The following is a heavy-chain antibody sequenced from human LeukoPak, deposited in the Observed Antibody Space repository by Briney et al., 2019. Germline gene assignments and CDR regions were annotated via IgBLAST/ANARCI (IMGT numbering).Heavy chain of an antibody. CDR3: ARGRCFGTSCAYFDY. CDR1: GGSFSGYY. D-gene: IGHD2-2*01. J-gene: IGHJ4*02. V-gene: IGHV4-34*01. CDR2: INHSGST. Sequence: SETLSLTYAVYGGSFSGYYWSWIRQPPGKGLEWIGEINHSGSTNYNPSLKSRVTISVDTSKNQFSLKLSSVTAADTAVYYCARGRCFGTSCAYFDYWGQGTLVTVSS.